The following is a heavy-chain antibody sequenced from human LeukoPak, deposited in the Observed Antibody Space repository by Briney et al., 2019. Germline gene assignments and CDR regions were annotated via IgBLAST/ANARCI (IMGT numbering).Heavy chain of an antibody. CDR3: ASCGNGGSYAGDAFDI. Sequence: ASVKVSCKASGYTFTSYDINWVRQATGQGLEWMGWMNPNSGNTGYAQKFQGRVTMTRNTSISTAYMELSSLRSEDTAVYYCASCGNGGSYAGDAFDIWGQGTMVTVSS. CDR1: GYTFTSYD. V-gene: IGHV1-8*01. D-gene: IGHD1-26*01. J-gene: IGHJ3*02. CDR2: MNPNSGNT.